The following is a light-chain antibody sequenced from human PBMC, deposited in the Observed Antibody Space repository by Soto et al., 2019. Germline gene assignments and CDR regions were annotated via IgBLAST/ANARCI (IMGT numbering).Light chain of an antibody. CDR1: QSVSSSH. V-gene: IGKV3D-20*02. CDR2: DAS. Sequence: EIVLTQSPGTLSLSPGERATLSCRASQSVSSSHLAWYQQKPGQAPRLLIYDASNRATGIPARFSGSGSGTDFTLTISSLEPEDFAVYYCQQRSSALTFGGGTKVDIK. J-gene: IGKJ4*01. CDR3: QQRSSALT.